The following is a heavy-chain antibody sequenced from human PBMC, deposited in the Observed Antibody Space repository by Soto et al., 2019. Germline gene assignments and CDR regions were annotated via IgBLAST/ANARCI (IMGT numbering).Heavy chain of an antibody. CDR1: GFSLTTSEMG. J-gene: IGHJ6*02. D-gene: IGHD1-26*01. V-gene: IGHV2-5*02. Sequence: QITLKESGPTLVKPTQPLTLTCTFSGFSLTTSEMGVGWIRQPPGKALECLALIHWDDDKRYSTSLKSRLTITKDTTKTQVVLKMTNMEPVDTATYYWPHSGQHTGSYYDYYYYGMDVWRQGTTVTV. CDR3: PHSGQHTGSYYDYYYYGMDV. CDR2: IHWDDDK.